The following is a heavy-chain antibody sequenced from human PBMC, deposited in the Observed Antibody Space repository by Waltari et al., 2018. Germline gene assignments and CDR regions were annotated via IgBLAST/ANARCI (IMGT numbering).Heavy chain of an antibody. D-gene: IGHD2-21*01. CDR1: GFSLSNYG. J-gene: IGHJ2*01. Sequence: QVQLGESGGGVVQSGASVALSCAAGGFSLSNYGGRWFRPVPGKGLEWLAVFWYDGSKQNYAASVRGRSTISRSTYTCTVSLPLNSLTVEDAAVYYCAKDGHLFACFCYFDFWGRGTRVTVS. V-gene: IGHV3-33*03. CDR3: AKDGHLFACFCYFDF. CDR2: FWYDGSKQ.